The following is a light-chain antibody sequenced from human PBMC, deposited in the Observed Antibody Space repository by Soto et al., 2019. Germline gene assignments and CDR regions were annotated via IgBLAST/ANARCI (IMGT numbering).Light chain of an antibody. CDR1: QTVSKNY. CDR3: QQYAVSPIT. Sequence: ILLTQSPGALSLSPGERPTLSCRASQTVSKNYLAWYQQKAGQAPRLVIYAASTRATGIPDRFSGSGSGTDFTLTISRLETEDFAVFYCQQYAVSPITFGQGTRLEIK. V-gene: IGKV3-20*01. CDR2: AAS. J-gene: IGKJ5*01.